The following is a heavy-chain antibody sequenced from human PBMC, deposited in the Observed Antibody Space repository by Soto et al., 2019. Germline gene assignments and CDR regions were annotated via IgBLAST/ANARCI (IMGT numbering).Heavy chain of an antibody. CDR1: GGSISSSSYY. CDR2: IYYSGST. V-gene: IGHV4-39*01. CDR3: ARTHLIHIVVVTANGNWFDP. Sequence: QLQLQESGPGLVKPSETLSLTCTVSGGSISSSSYYWGWIRQPPGKGLEWIGSIYYSGSTYYNPSLKSRVTISVDTSKNQFSLKLSSVTAADTAVYYCARTHLIHIVVVTANGNWFDPWGQGTLVTVSS. D-gene: IGHD2-21*02. J-gene: IGHJ5*02.